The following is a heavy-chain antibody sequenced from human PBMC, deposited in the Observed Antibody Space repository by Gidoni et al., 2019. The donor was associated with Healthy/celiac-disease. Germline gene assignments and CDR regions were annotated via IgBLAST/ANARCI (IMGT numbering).Heavy chain of an antibody. CDR3: AKDVDPGYSSSIFDY. CDR2: ISGSGGST. Sequence: EVQLLESGGGLVQPGGSLRLSCAASGFTFSGYSMSWVRQAPGKGLEWVSAISGSGGSTYYADSVKGRFTISRDNSKNTLYLQMNSLRAEDTAVYYCAKDVDPGYSSSIFDYWGQGTLVTVSS. J-gene: IGHJ4*02. V-gene: IGHV3-23*01. D-gene: IGHD6-13*01. CDR1: GFTFSGYS.